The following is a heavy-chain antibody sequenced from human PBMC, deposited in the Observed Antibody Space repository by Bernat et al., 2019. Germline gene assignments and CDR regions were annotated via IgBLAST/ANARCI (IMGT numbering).Heavy chain of an antibody. CDR2: IYWDNDK. J-gene: IGHJ4*02. V-gene: IGHV2-5*02. Sequence: QITLKESGPTLVEPAQTLTLTCSFSGFSLSTTQVGVGWVRQPPGKALEWLALIYWDNDKRYSPSLRSRLSITKDTSKNQVVLSMTNMDPVDTGTYFCAHRGYQSGSGWNEGTFDFWGQGTLVTVSS. CDR1: GFSLSTTQVG. D-gene: IGHD6-19*01. CDR3: AHRGYQSGSGWNEGTFDF.